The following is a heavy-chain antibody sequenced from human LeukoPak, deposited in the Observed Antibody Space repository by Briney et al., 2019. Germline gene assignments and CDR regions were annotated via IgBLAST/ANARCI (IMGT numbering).Heavy chain of an antibody. CDR3: ARARDCGGTSCYFDY. D-gene: IGHD2-21*01. CDR2: IKQDGSEK. Sequence: GGSLRLSCAASGFTFSNYWMSWVRQAPGKGLEWVANIKQDGSEKYYVDSVKGRFAISRDNAKNSLYLQMNSLRAEDLAVYYCARARDCGGTSCYFDYWGQGTLVTVSS. CDR1: GFTFSNYW. J-gene: IGHJ4*02. V-gene: IGHV3-7*01.